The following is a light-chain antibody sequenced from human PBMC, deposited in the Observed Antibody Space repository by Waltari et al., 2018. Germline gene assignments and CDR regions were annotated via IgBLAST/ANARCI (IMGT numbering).Light chain of an antibody. CDR3: CSYAGAGTGV. Sequence: QSALTQPASVSGSPGQSITISCTGTSGDVGRYNLVSWYQQHPGKAPKLMIYEVGKRPSGISMRFSGAKAGNTASLTISGLQAEDDADYYCCSYAGAGTGVFGGGTKVTVL. CDR2: EVG. CDR1: SGDVGRYNL. V-gene: IGLV2-23*02. J-gene: IGLJ3*02.